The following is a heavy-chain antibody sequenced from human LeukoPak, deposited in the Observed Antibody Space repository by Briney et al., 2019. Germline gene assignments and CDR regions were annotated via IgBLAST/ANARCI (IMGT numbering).Heavy chain of an antibody. J-gene: IGHJ4*02. D-gene: IGHD2-15*01. Sequence: SETLSLTCPVSGGSISNYYYWTWIRQPPGKGLEWIGYVYYTGSTNFNPSLKSRVTMSLDTSRNQFSLKLTSLTAADTAVYYCARGAMAATPFFDYWGQGTLVTVSS. CDR1: GGSISNYY. V-gene: IGHV4-59*01. CDR3: ARGAMAATPFFDY. CDR2: VYYTGST.